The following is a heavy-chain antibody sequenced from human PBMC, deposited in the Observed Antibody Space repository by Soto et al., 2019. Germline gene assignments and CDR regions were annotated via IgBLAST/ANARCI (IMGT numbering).Heavy chain of an antibody. J-gene: IGHJ4*02. Sequence: TLSLTCTVSGGSISSGGYYWSWIRQHPGKGLEWIGYIYYSGSTYYNPSLKSRVTISVDTSKNQFSLKLSSVTAADTAVYYCARKYYGPGSPWEGHFDYWGQGTLVTVSS. CDR1: GGSISSGGYY. D-gene: IGHD3-10*01. CDR2: IYYSGST. V-gene: IGHV4-31*03. CDR3: ARKYYGPGSPWEGHFDY.